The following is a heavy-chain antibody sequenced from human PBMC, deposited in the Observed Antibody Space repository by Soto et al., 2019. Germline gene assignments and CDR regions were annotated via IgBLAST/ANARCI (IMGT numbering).Heavy chain of an antibody. CDR1: GFIFSSFA. CDR2: IRYDGTEK. CDR3: ARDFTQVGPLDF. J-gene: IGHJ4*02. D-gene: IGHD1-26*01. Sequence: LRLSCAASGFIFSSFALHWVRQAPGKGLEWVAVIRYDGTEKYNGDSVKGRFTISRDNSKNTVYLEMTSLKAEDTAVYYCARDFTQVGPLDFWGQATLVTVSS. V-gene: IGHV3-33*01.